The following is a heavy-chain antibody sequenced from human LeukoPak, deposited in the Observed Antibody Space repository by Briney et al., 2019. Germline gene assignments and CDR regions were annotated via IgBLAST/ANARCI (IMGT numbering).Heavy chain of an antibody. CDR1: GGSISSYY. V-gene: IGHV4-59*01. Sequence: PSETLSLTCTVSGGSISSYYWSWIRQPPGKGLEWIGYIYYSGSTNYNPSLKSRVTISVDTSKNQFSLKLSSVTAADTAVYYCSRDRDTYYYYYMDLWGKGTTVTVSS. J-gene: IGHJ6*03. CDR2: IYYSGST. D-gene: IGHD5-18*01. CDR3: SRDRDTYYYYYMDL.